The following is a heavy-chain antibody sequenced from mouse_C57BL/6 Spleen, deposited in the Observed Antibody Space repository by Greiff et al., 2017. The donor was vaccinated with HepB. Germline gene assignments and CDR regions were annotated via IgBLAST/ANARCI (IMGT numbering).Heavy chain of an antibody. CDR1: GYTFTDYE. J-gene: IGHJ3*01. CDR3: TRGNCYYEFAY. CDR2: IDPETGGT. Sequence: VQLQQSGAELVRPGASVTLSCKASGYTFTDYEMHWVKQTPVHGLEWIGAIDPETGGTAYNQKFKGKAILTADKSSSTAYMELRSLTSEDSAVYYCTRGNCYYEFAYWGQGTLVTVSA. V-gene: IGHV1-15*01. D-gene: IGHD1-1*01.